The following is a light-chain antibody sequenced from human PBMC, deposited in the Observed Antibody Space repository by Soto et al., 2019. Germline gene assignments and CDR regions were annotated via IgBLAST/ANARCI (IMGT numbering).Light chain of an antibody. J-gene: IGKJ1*01. CDR1: QSLLLSFGYNY. V-gene: IGKV2-28*01. CDR3: MQALQTPWT. Sequence: DIVMTQSPLSLPVTPGEPASISCRSSQSLLLSFGYNYLDWYLQKPGQSPQLLIYLGSNRASGVPDRFSATESGTTFTLEISSVEPEDVGVYYCMQALQTPWTFGQGTKVDIK. CDR2: LGS.